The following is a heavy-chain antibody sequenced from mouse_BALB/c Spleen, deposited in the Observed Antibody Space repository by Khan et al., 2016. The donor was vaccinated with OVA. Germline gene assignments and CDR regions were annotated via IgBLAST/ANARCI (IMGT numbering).Heavy chain of an antibody. J-gene: IGHJ3*01. V-gene: IGHV3-2*02. CDR2: ISYSGRT. D-gene: IGHD3-3*01. CDR3: GRGRAY. CDR1: GYSITSDYA. Sequence: EVQLQESGPGLVKPSQSLSLTCTVTGYSITSDYAWNWIRQFPGNKLEWMGYISYSGRTSYTPSLKSRISITRDTSKNQFFLQLNSVTTEDTATYYWGRGRAYWGQGTLVTVSA.